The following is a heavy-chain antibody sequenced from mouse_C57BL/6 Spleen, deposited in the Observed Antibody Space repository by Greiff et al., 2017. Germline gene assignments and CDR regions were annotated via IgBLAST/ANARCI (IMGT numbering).Heavy chain of an antibody. J-gene: IGHJ4*01. CDR2: IDPSDSYT. Sequence: QVQLQQPGAELVKPGASVKLSCKASGYTFTSYWMQWVKQRPGQGLEWIGEIDPSDSYTNYNQKFKGKATLTVDTSSSTAYMQLSSLSSEDSAVYYCARGFYYAMEYWGQGTSVTVSS. CDR1: GYTFTSYW. V-gene: IGHV1-50*01. CDR3: ARGFYYAMEY.